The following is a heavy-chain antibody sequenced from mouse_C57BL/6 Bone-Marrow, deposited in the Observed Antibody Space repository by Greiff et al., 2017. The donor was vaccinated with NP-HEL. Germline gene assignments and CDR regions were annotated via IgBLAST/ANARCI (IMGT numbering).Heavy chain of an antibody. CDR3: ARNYSLYYYAMDY. D-gene: IGHD2-12*01. CDR2: ISGGGGNT. CDR1: GFTFSSYT. Sequence: EVQRVESGGGLVKPGGSLKLSCAASGFTFSSYTMSWVRQTPEKRLEWVATISGGGGNTYYPDSVKGRFTISRDNAKNTLYLQMSSLRSEDTALYYCARNYSLYYYAMDYWGQGTSVTVSS. J-gene: IGHJ4*01. V-gene: IGHV5-9*01.